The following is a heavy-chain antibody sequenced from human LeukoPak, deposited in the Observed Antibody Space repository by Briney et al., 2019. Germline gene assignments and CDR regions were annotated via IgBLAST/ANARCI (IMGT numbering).Heavy chain of an antibody. CDR3: ARARITMVRGVIITLYFDY. CDR2: IYYSGST. J-gene: IGHJ4*02. V-gene: IGHV4-31*03. CDR1: GGSISSGGYY. D-gene: IGHD3-10*01. Sequence: SETLSLTCTVSGGSISSGGYYWSWIRQHPGKGLEWIGYIYYSGSTYYNPSLKSRVTISVDTSKNQFSLKLSSVTAADTAVYYCARARITMVRGVIITLYFDYWGQGTLVTVSS.